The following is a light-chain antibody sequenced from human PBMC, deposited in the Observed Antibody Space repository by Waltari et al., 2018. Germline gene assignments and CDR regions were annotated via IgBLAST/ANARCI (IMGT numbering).Light chain of an antibody. J-gene: IGKJ4*01. V-gene: IGKV1-5*03. CDR1: QSISNW. CDR3: QQYNSYSVLT. CDR2: KAS. Sequence: DIQMTQSPFTLSASVGDRVIITCRASQSISNWLAWYQHKPGKAPKLLLYKASTLASGGPSMFSGSGSGTDVSLTISSLQPDEVATYYCQQYNSYSVLTFGGGTKVEIK.